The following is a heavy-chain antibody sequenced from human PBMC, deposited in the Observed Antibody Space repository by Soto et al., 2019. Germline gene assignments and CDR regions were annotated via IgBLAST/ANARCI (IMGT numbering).Heavy chain of an antibody. D-gene: IGHD3-22*01. CDR3: ARGVAIRAYDSSGYIFDY. CDR1: GGSISSYY. CDR2: IYYSGST. J-gene: IGHJ4*02. V-gene: IGHV4-59*01. Sequence: LETLSLTCTVSGGSISSYYWSWIRQPPGKGLEWIGYIYYSGSTNYNPSLKSRVTISVDTSKNQFSLKLSSVTAADTAVYYCARGVAIRAYDSSGYIFDYWGQGTLVTVSS.